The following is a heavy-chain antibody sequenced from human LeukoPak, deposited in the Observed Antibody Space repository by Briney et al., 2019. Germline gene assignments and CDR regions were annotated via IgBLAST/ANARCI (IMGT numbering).Heavy chain of an antibody. Sequence: GGSLRLSCAASGFTFSSYEMNWVRQAPGKVLEWVSYISNSGNTIYYADSVKGRFTISRHNAKNSLYLQMNSLRAEDTAVYYCARRFRGTGSWYYFDYWGQGTLVTVSS. CDR3: ARRFRGTGSWYYFDY. J-gene: IGHJ4*02. D-gene: IGHD3-10*01. V-gene: IGHV3-48*03. CDR2: ISNSGNTI. CDR1: GFTFSSYE.